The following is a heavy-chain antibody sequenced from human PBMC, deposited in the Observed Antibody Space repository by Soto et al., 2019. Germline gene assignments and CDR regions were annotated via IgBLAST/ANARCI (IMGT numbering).Heavy chain of an antibody. D-gene: IGHD3-10*01. CDR2: INHSGST. CDR3: ARVGLMVRGVSWQDKGDHWYDP. Sequence: STTLSLTSAVYGGYFTGYYCRWTRQPPGKGLEWIGEINHSGSTNYNPSLKSRVTISVDTSKNQFSLKLSSVTAADTAVYYCARVGLMVRGVSWQDKGDHWYDPCGQGSRVTVPS. CDR1: GGYFTGYY. V-gene: IGHV4-34*01. J-gene: IGHJ5*02.